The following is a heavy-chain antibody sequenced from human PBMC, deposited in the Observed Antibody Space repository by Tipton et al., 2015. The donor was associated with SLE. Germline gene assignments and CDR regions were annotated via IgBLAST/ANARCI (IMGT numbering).Heavy chain of an antibody. Sequence: LRLSCTVSGGSISSSSYYWGWIRQPPGKGLEWIGYIYYSGSTNYNPSLKSRVTISVDTSKNQFSLKLSSVTAADTAVYYCASDGDDSSGAFDIWGQGTMVTVSS. V-gene: IGHV4-61*05. CDR2: IYYSGST. CDR3: ASDGDDSSGAFDI. D-gene: IGHD3-22*01. CDR1: GGSISSSSYY. J-gene: IGHJ3*02.